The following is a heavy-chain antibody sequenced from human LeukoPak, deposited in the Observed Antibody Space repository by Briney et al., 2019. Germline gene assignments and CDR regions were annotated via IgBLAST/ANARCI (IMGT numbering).Heavy chain of an antibody. CDR1: GFTFSSYG. J-gene: IGHJ4*02. Sequence: GSLRLSCAASGFTFSSYGMHWVRQAPGKGLEWVAFIRYDGSNKYYADSVKGRFTISRDNSKNTLYLHMNSLRAEDTAVYYCAKVGIQLRDFDYWGQGTLVTVSS. D-gene: IGHD5-18*01. V-gene: IGHV3-30*02. CDR3: AKVGIQLRDFDY. CDR2: IRYDGSNK.